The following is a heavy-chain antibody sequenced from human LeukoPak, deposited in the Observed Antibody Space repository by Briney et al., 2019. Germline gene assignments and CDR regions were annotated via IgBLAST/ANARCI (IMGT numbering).Heavy chain of an antibody. J-gene: IGHJ4*02. Sequence: SGGSLRLSCAASGFSFSNYEMHWVRQAPGHGLKCLSFFSYIDISTHYADSVKGRFTIFRDNAKNSVYLQMNSLTAEETAVYYCARGGDTYCGAGNCYLGYWGQGTLVTVSS. CDR1: GFSFSNYE. CDR2: FSYIDIST. V-gene: IGHV3-48*03. D-gene: IGHD2-15*01. CDR3: ARGGDTYCGAGNCYLGY.